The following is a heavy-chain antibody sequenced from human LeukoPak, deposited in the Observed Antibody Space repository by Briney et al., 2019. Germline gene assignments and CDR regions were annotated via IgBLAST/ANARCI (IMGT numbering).Heavy chain of an antibody. J-gene: IGHJ4*02. V-gene: IGHV3-21*01. Sequence: GGSLRLSCAASGFTFSSYSMNWVRQAPGKGLEWVSSISSSSSYIYYADSVKGRFTISRDNAKNSLYLQMNSLRAEDTAVYYCARDLVGLVVPAADGGYFDYWGQGTLVTVSS. D-gene: IGHD2-2*01. CDR3: ARDLVGLVVPAADGGYFDY. CDR2: ISSSSSYI. CDR1: GFTFSSYS.